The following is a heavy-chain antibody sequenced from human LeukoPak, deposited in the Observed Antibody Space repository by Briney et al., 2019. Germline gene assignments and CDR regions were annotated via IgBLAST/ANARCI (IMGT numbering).Heavy chain of an antibody. CDR1: GYTFTGYY. CDR3: ARGGGGLTGTIYYYYYYMDV. J-gene: IGHJ6*03. D-gene: IGHD1-7*01. Sequence: ASVKVSCKASGYTFTGYYMHWVRQAPGQGLEWMGWINPNSGGTNYAQKFQGRVTMTRDTSISTAYMELSRLRSDDTAVYYCARGGGGLTGTIYYYYYYMDVWGKGTTVTVSS. V-gene: IGHV1-2*02. CDR2: INPNSGGT.